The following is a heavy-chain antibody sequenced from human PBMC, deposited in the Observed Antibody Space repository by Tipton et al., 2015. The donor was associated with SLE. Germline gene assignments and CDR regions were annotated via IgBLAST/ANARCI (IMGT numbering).Heavy chain of an antibody. V-gene: IGHV3-48*03. D-gene: IGHD1-26*01. Sequence: SLRLSCAASGITFTSFAMNWVRQAPGKGLEWLPFISTSGTTIYYADSVKGRFTLSRDNAKKLLDLQMNSLRAEDTAVYYCVTTVGVTDFSGHWGRGTLVTVSS. CDR1: GITFTSFA. J-gene: IGHJ4*02. CDR3: VTTVGVTDFSGH. CDR2: ISTSGTTI.